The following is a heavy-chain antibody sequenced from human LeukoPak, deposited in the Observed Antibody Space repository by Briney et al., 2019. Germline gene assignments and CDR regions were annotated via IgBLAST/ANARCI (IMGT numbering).Heavy chain of an antibody. CDR1: GFTVSTNY. V-gene: IGHV3-53*01. CDR3: ARDKGSSWSDAFDI. J-gene: IGHJ3*02. D-gene: IGHD6-13*01. Sequence: TGGSLRLSCAASGFTVSTNYMTWVRQAPGKGLEWVSVISIPGSITYADSVKGRFTTSRDNSKNTLYLQMNSLRADDTAVYYCARDKGSSWSDAFDIWGQGTMVTVS. CDR2: ISIPGSI.